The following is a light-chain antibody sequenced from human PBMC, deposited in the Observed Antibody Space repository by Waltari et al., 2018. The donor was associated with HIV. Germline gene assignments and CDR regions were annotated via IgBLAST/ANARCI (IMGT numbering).Light chain of an antibody. CDR3: QQSYSTPLT. J-gene: IGKJ3*01. V-gene: IGKV4-1*01. Sequence: DIVLTQSPESLTVSLGVAASLSCKSSQTLFYSPDNKNHLAWYQQKAGQSPTLLFSWASVRQPGVPDRFSGSGSGTNVTLTIASLQAEDVATYYCQQSYSTPLTFGPGTTVHI. CDR2: WAS. CDR1: QTLFYSPDNKNH.